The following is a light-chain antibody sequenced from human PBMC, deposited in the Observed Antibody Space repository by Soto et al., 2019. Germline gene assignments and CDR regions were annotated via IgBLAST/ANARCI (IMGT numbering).Light chain of an antibody. V-gene: IGLV1-40*01. CDR2: ANN. CDR1: SSNIGAGSD. J-gene: IGLJ1*01. Sequence: QSVLTQPPSVSGAPGQRVTISCTGSSSNIGAGSDVHWYQQLPGTAPKLLIYANNIRPSGVPDRFSGSKSATSASLAITGLQAEDEADYYCQSYDNSLSTYVFGTGTKVTAL. CDR3: QSYDNSLSTYV.